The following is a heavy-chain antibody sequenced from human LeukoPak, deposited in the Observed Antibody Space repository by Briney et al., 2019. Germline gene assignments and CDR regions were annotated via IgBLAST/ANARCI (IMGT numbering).Heavy chain of an antibody. CDR1: GFTFSSYG. D-gene: IGHD3-10*01. CDR3: AKQARRAYYYGSGTYAGSHYFDF. Sequence: GGSLRLSCAASGFTFSSYGMHWVRQAPGKGLEWVAVISYDGSKKYYADSVKGRFTISRDNSKNTLYLQVNSLRAEDTAVYYCAKQARRAYYYGSGTYAGSHYFDFWGQGTLVTVSS. J-gene: IGHJ4*02. CDR2: ISYDGSKK. V-gene: IGHV3-30*18.